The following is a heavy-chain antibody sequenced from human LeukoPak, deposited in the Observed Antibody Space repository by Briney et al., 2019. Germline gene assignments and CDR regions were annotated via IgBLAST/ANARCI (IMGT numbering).Heavy chain of an antibody. D-gene: IGHD1-26*01. V-gene: IGHV3-30*02. CDR2: IQYDGNTI. CDR3: AKAMAGGGTYSVFDY. CDR1: GFTYSHNG. Sequence: PGGSLRLSCVASGFTYSHNGMHWVRQAPGKGLEWVAFIQYDGNTIFYADSVKGRFTISRDNSKNTLYLQMNTLRAEDTAVYYCAKAMAGGGTYSVFDYWGQGTLVTVSS. J-gene: IGHJ4*02.